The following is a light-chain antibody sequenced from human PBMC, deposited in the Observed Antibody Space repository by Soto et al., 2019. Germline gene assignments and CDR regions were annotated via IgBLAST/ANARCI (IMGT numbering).Light chain of an antibody. CDR1: SSDVGGYNY. CDR3: SSYAGNNVV. CDR2: EVY. J-gene: IGLJ2*01. Sequence: QSVLAQPPSASGSPGQSVAISCTGTSSDVGGYNYVSWYQQHPGKAPRLMIYEVYKRPSGVPDRFSGSKSGNTASLTVSGLQAEDEADYYCSSYAGNNVVFGGGTKLTVL. V-gene: IGLV2-8*01.